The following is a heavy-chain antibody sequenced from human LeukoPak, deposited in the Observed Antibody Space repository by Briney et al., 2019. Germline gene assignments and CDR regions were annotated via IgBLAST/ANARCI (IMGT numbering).Heavy chain of an antibody. CDR1: GFPFSTHS. CDR2: IRQDGSEI. J-gene: IGHJ5*02. V-gene: IGHV3-7*01. Sequence: GGSLRLSCAASGFPFSTHSLNWVRQAPGKGLEWVANIRQDGSEISYVDSVKGRFTISRDNAKSSLFLQMNRLRAEDTAVYYCARDEYGPLDPWGQGTLVTVSS. D-gene: IGHD2/OR15-2a*01. CDR3: ARDEYGPLDP.